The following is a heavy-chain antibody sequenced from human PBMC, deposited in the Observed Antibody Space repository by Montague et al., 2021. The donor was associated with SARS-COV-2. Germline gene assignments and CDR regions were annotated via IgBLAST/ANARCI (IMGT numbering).Heavy chain of an antibody. Sequence: SLRLSCAASGFTFSSYWMSWVRQAPGKGLEWVADIKEDGSEKYYXDSLKGRFTISRDNAKNSLYLQMNSLRAEDTAVYYCARYFGYGRDYWGQGTLVTVSS. J-gene: IGHJ4*02. CDR2: IKEDGSEK. D-gene: IGHD3-10*01. CDR1: GFTFSSYW. CDR3: ARYFGYGRDY. V-gene: IGHV3-7*01.